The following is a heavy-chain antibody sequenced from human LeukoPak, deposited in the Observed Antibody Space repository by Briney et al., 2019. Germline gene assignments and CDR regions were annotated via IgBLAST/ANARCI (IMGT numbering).Heavy chain of an antibody. Sequence: GGSLRLSCAASGFTFSSYEMNWVRQAPGKGLEWVSYISSSGSTIYYADSVKGRFTISRDNAKNSLYLQMNGLRAEDTAVYYCARAGLGEFDYWGQGTLVTVSS. D-gene: IGHD3-10*01. CDR3: ARAGLGEFDY. CDR1: GFTFSSYE. CDR2: ISSSGSTI. J-gene: IGHJ4*02. V-gene: IGHV3-48*03.